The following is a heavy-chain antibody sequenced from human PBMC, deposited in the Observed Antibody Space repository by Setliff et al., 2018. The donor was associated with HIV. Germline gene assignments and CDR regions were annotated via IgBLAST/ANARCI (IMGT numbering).Heavy chain of an antibody. CDR3: ARDRGGAAREYYFDY. CDR2: INPSGGST. J-gene: IGHJ4*02. D-gene: IGHD6-6*01. V-gene: IGHV1-46*01. Sequence: ASVKVSCKASGGTFTSYYMHWVRQAPGQGLEWMGIINPSGGSTSYAQKFQGRVTMTRDTSTSTVYMELSSLRSEDTAVYYCARDRGGAAREYYFDYWGQGTLVTVSS. CDR1: GGTFTSYY.